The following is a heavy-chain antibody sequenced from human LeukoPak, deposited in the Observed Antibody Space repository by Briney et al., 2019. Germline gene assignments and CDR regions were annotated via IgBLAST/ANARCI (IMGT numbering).Heavy chain of an antibody. CDR3: ARGGYCSSTSCYLDWFDP. CDR2: INPNSGGT. Sequence: ASVKVSCKASGYTFTSYGISWVRQAPGQGLEWMGWINPNSGGTNYAQKFQGRVTMTRDTSISTAYMELSRLRSDDTAVYYCARGGYCSSTSCYLDWFDPWGQGTLVTVSS. J-gene: IGHJ5*02. D-gene: IGHD2-2*01. CDR1: GYTFTSYG. V-gene: IGHV1-2*02.